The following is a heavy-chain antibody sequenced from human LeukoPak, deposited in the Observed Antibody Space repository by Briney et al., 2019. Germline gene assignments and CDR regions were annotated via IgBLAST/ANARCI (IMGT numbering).Heavy chain of an antibody. CDR2: IYYSGST. CDR3: GSSSSWYIFDY. Sequence: SETLSLTCTVSGGSISSYYWSWIRQPPGKGLEWIGYIYYSGSTNYNPSLKSRVTISVDTSKNQFSLKLSSVTAADTAVYYCGSSSSWYIFDYWGQGTLVTVSS. V-gene: IGHV4-59*08. CDR1: GGSISSYY. D-gene: IGHD6-13*01. J-gene: IGHJ4*02.